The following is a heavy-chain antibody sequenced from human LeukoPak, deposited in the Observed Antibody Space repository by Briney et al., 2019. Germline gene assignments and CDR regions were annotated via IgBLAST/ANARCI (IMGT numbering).Heavy chain of an antibody. V-gene: IGHV4-34*01. D-gene: IGHD6-13*01. CDR2: INHSGST. CDR1: GGSFSGYY. Sequence: PSETLSLTCAVYGGSFSGYYWSWIRQPPGKGLEWIGEINHSGSTNYNPSLKSRVTISVDTSKNQFSLKLSSVTAADTAVYYCARGVSNQYSSSWYNYYYYYGMDVWGQGTTVTVSS. CDR3: ARGVSNQYSSSWYNYYYYYGMDV. J-gene: IGHJ6*02.